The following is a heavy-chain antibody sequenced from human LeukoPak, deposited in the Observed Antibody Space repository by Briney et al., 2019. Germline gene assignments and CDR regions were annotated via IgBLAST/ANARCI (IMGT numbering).Heavy chain of an antibody. D-gene: IGHD3-10*01. CDR2: ISGGGTYT. J-gene: IGHJ4*02. CDR1: GFTFSSHA. Sequence: GGSLRLSCAASGFTFSSHAMSWVRQAPGKGLEWVSAISGGGTYTYYADSVKGRFTTSRDNSKTTLYLQMNSLRAEDTALYYCARAYRGYFYGSGSFHYFDYWGQGTLVPVSS. CDR3: ARAYRGYFYGSGSFHYFDY. V-gene: IGHV3-23*01.